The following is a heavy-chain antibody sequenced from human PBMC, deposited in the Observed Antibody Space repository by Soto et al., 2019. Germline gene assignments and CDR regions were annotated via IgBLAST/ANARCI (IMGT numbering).Heavy chain of an antibody. J-gene: IGHJ6*02. V-gene: IGHV3-23*01. CDR1: GFTFSSYA. CDR2: ISGSGGST. CDR3: AKEDGSGSYYSIYYYYYYGMDV. Sequence: VQLLESGGGLVQPGGSLRLSCAASGFTFSSYAMSWVRQAPGKGLEWVSAISGSGGSTYYADSVKGRFTISRDNSKNTLYLQMNSLRAEDTAVYYCAKEDGSGSYYSIYYYYYYGMDVWGQGTTVTVSS. D-gene: IGHD3-10*01.